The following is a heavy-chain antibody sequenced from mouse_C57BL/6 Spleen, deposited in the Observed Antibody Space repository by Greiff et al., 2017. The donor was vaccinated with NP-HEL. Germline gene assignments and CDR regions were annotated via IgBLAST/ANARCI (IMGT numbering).Heavy chain of an antibody. CDR1: GFTFSSYG. CDR3: ARHGLITTVEDYAMDY. D-gene: IGHD1-1*01. CDR2: ISSGGSYT. J-gene: IGHJ4*01. Sequence: EVKVVESGGDLVKPGGSLKLSCAASGFTFSSYGMSWVRQTPDKRLEWVATISSGGSYTYYPDSVKGRFTISRDNAKNTLYLQMSSLKSEDTAMYYCARHGLITTVEDYAMDYWGQGTSVTVSS. V-gene: IGHV5-6*01.